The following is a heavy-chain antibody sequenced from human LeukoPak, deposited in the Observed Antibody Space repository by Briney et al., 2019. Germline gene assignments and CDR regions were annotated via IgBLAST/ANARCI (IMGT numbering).Heavy chain of an antibody. CDR1: GYSFTSYW. CDR3: ARRGPLAAAGTDY. V-gene: IGHV5-51*01. Sequence: GESLKISSKGSGYSFTSYWIGSVRQMPGKGLEWMGIIYPGDSDTRYSPSFQGQVTISADKSISTAYLQWSSLKASDTAMYYCARRGPLAAAGTDYWGQGTLVTVSS. D-gene: IGHD6-13*01. CDR2: IYPGDSDT. J-gene: IGHJ4*02.